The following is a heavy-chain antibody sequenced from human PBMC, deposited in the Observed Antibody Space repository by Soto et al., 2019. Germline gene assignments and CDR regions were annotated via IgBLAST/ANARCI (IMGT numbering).Heavy chain of an antibody. Sequence: SETLSLTCTVSGGSIGSYYWSWIRQPPGKGLEWIGYIYYSGRTNYNPSLKSRVTISVDTSKNQFSLKVTSVTAADTAVYYCARLHGYCISSSCHGHYAMDVWGQGTTVTVSS. J-gene: IGHJ6*02. CDR3: ARLHGYCISSSCHGHYAMDV. D-gene: IGHD2-2*01. V-gene: IGHV4-59*08. CDR1: GGSIGSYY. CDR2: IYYSGRT.